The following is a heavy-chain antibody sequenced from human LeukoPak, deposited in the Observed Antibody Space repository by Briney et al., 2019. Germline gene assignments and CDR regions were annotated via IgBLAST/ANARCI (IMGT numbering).Heavy chain of an antibody. J-gene: IGHJ5*02. Sequence: GASVKVSCKASGYTFTGYYMHWVRQAPGQGLEWMGWINPNSGGTNYAQKFQGRVTMTRDTSISTAYMELSRLRSDDTAVYYCARDHCSGGSCYGWFDPWGQGTLVTASS. D-gene: IGHD2-15*01. V-gene: IGHV1-2*02. CDR1: GYTFTGYY. CDR2: INPNSGGT. CDR3: ARDHCSGGSCYGWFDP.